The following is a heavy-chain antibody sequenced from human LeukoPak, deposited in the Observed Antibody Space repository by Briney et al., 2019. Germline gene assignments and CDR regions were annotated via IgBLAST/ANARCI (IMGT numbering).Heavy chain of an antibody. J-gene: IGHJ4*02. Sequence: GGSLRLSCAASGFTFSSYWMSWVRQAPGKGLEWVANIKQDGSEKYYVDSVKGRFTISRDNAKNSLYLQMNSLRAEDTAVYYCARGVLNSEWYSSGWGLPESTHNDYWGQGTLVTVSS. CDR2: IKQDGSEK. CDR3: ARGVLNSEWYSSGWGLPESTHNDY. V-gene: IGHV3-7*01. CDR1: GFTFSSYW. D-gene: IGHD6-19*01.